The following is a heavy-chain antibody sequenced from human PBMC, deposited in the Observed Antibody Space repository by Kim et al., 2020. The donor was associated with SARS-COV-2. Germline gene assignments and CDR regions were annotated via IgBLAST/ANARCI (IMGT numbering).Heavy chain of an antibody. D-gene: IGHD3-16*02. CDR1: GFSFRKYW. V-gene: IGHV3-74*01. J-gene: IGHJ2*01. Sequence: GESLKISCAASGFSFRKYWMHWVRQAPEKGLVRGSEINDDGSSTWFADSVKGRFTISRDNAKNTVYLQMNSLKVEDTAMYYCVRTFDDYIWGNYRPDWYFDLWGRGTPVTVSS. CDR2: INDDGSST. CDR3: VRTFDDYIWGNYRPDWYFDL.